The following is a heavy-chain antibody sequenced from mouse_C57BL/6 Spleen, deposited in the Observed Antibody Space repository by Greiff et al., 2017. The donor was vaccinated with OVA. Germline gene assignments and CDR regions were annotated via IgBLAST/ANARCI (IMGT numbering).Heavy chain of an antibody. V-gene: IGHV1-15*01. CDR2: IDPETGGT. J-gene: IGHJ1*03. D-gene: IGHD1-1*01. CDR1: GYTFTDYE. Sequence: QVQLQQSGAELVRPGASVTLSCKASGYTFTDYEMHWVKQTPVHGLEWIGAIDPETGGTAYNQKFKGKAILTADKSSSTAYMELRSLTSEDSAVDYCTFTTVVATDFDVWGTGTTVTVSS. CDR3: TFTTVVATDFDV.